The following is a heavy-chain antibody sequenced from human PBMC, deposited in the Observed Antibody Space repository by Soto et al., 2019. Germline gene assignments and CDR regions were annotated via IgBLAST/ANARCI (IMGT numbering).Heavy chain of an antibody. CDR3: EVGGGGGVAGSADVDK. J-gene: IGHJ3*02. CDR2: INPATGAA. Sequence: QLHLVQSGAVVKKPGASVTVSCSASGYPVTAYYMHWVRQAPGRGLEWMGEINPATGAAKYTQIFKGRVTMAWETAERTVFMELSGLISDDTAVFYGEVGGGGGVAGSADVDKWGQGPLVTVSA. D-gene: IGHD6-19*01. V-gene: IGHV1-2*02. CDR1: GYPVTAYY.